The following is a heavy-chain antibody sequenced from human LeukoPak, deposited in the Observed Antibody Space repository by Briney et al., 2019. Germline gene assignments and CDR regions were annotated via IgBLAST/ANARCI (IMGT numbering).Heavy chain of an antibody. D-gene: IGHD6-19*01. CDR1: GFTFSNYE. V-gene: IGHV3-48*03. J-gene: IGHJ4*02. CDR3: AKIKIGSGWYGAIDY. CDR2: ISSSGSTM. Sequence: PGGSLRLSCVASGFTFSNYEMNWVPQAPGKGLEWVSSISSSGSTMYYADSVKGRFTISRDNAKNSLYLHMNSLRAEDTAIYYCAKIKIGSGWYGAIDYWGQGTLVTVSS.